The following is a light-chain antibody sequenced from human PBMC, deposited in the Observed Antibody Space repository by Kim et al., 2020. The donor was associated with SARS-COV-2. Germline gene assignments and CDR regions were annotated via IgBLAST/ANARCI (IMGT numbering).Light chain of an antibody. J-gene: IGKJ2*01. V-gene: IGKV3-20*01. CDR1: QSVSSNY. CDR2: GAS. CDR3: QQYGSTLYT. Sequence: PGERATLSCRASQSVSSNYLAWYQQKPGQAPRLLIYGASSRATGIPDRFTGSGSGTDFTLTISRLEPEDVAVYYCQQYGSTLYTFGQGTKLE.